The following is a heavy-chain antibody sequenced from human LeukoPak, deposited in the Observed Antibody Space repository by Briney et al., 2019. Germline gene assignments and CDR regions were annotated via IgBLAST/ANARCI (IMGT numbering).Heavy chain of an antibody. CDR3: GREIQAPGKTLEY. J-gene: IGHJ4*02. Sequence: PGGSLRLSCALSGFTSSSYWMHWARQVPGKGLVWVSRINDDGTYTVYADSVKGRFTISRDNAKNTLYLQMNSLRGEDTAVYYCGREIQAPGKTLEYWGQGTLVTVSS. CDR1: GFTSSSYW. CDR2: INDDGTYT. V-gene: IGHV3-74*01.